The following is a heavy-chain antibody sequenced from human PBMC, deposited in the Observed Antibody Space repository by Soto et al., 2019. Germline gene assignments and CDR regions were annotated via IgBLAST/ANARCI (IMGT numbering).Heavy chain of an antibody. J-gene: IGHJ5*02. V-gene: IGHV1-46*01. CDR3: ARSSGGNFGIIIEGSNWFDP. D-gene: IGHD3-3*01. Sequence: QVRLVQSGAEVRRPGASVKVSCKAPGDTFTSYYLNWVRQAPGQGLEWMGVINPHGGSTKYAQKFQGRVKMTRDTSRRTVYMELRSLRADDTAIYYCARSSGGNFGIIIEGSNWFDPWGQGTLVTVSS. CDR1: GDTFTSYY. CDR2: INPHGGST.